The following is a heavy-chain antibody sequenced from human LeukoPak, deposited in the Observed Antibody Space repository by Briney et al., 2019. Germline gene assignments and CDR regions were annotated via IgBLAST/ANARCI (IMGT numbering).Heavy chain of an antibody. CDR3: AHGAMYQLDY. V-gene: IGHV3-53*01. CDR2: IYSDGST. J-gene: IGHJ4*02. D-gene: IGHD2-2*01. CDR1: GFTLSSNY. Sequence: GGSLRLSCAASGFTLSSNYMSWVRQAPGKGLEWGSVIYSDGSTYYSDSVKGRFTISGDNSKNTLFLQMNSLRAEDTAVYYCAHGAMYQLDYWGQGTLVIVSS.